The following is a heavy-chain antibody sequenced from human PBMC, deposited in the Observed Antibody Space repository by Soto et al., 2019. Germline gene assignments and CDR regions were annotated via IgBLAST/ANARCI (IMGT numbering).Heavy chain of an antibody. D-gene: IGHD6-6*01. CDR1: GFTFSSYG. CDR2: ISYDGSNK. CDR3: AKDESYSSSPKYYFDY. V-gene: IGHV3-30*18. J-gene: IGHJ4*02. Sequence: AGGSLRLSCAASGFTFSSYGMHWVRQAPGKGLEWVAVISYDGSNKYYADSVKGRFTISRDNSKNTLYLQMNSLRAEDTAVYYCAKDESYSSSPKYYFDYWGQGTLVTVSS.